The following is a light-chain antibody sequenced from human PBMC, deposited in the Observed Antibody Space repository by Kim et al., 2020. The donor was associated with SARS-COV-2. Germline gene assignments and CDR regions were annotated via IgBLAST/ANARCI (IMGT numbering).Light chain of an antibody. V-gene: IGKV3-20*01. Sequence: DIVLTQSPVTLSLTPGERATLSCRASQSVRDRSLAWYQQRPGQAPRLLMIAASDRTTGIPDRFSGSGSGTDFTLTISRLEPEDYAVYYCHQYGTSPQTFGGGTKVEIK. CDR1: QSVRDRS. CDR3: HQYGTSPQT. J-gene: IGKJ4*01. CDR2: AAS.